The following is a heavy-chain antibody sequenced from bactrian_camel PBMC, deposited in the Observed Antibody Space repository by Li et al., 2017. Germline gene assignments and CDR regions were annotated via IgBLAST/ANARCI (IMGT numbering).Heavy chain of an antibody. Sequence: QVQLVESGGGSVEAGGSLKLSCAASGYSVSNACMGWFRQALGKEREEVASIDSNDNTRYADSVKTRFTIYKDTATNTLYLQMDSLKIEDTAMYYCAAATHRCYYVMYGSFPVLTEWGQGTQVTVS. CDR2: IDSNDNT. V-gene: IGHV3S53*01. CDR3: AAATHRCYYVMYGSFPVLTE. CDR1: GYSVSNAC. J-gene: IGHJ4*01. D-gene: IGHD2*01.